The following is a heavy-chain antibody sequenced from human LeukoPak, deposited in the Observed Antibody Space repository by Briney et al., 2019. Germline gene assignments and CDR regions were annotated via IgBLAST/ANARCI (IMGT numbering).Heavy chain of an antibody. CDR3: TRTTTTADWYFDL. J-gene: IGHJ2*01. V-gene: IGHV3-74*01. CDR1: GFTFSNYW. CDR2: INSDVSST. Sequence: VRSLRLSCAVSGFTFSNYWMDWVRQAPGKRLGWVARINSDVSSTTYADSVEVRFTSSSDNTKSMLHLQMHSLRVDDSAVYFCTRTTTTADWYFDLWGRGTLVTVSS. D-gene: IGHD1-1*01.